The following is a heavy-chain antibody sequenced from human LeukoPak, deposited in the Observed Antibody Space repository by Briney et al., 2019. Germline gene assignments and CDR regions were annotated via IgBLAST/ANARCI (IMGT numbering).Heavy chain of an antibody. Sequence: ASVKVSCKASEGTFSSYAISWVRQAPGQGLEWMGGIIPIFGTANYAQKFQGRVTITADESTSTAYMELSSLRSEDTAVYCCATDIVAVGPTPNYRDYWGQGTLVTVSS. J-gene: IGHJ4*02. D-gene: IGHD2-2*01. V-gene: IGHV1-69*13. CDR3: ATDIVAVGPTPNYRDY. CDR2: IIPIFGTA. CDR1: EGTFSSYA.